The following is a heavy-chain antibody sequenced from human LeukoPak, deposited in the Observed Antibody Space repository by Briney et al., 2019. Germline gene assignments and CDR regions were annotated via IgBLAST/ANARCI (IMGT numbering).Heavy chain of an antibody. V-gene: IGHV1-2*02. Sequence: ASVKVSCKVSGYTLTELSMHWVRQAPGQGLEWMGWINPNSGGTNYAQKFQGRVTMTRDTSISTAYMELSRLRSEDTAVYYCARMGLGELGMGYWGQGTLVTVSS. CDR1: GYTLTELS. CDR3: ARMGLGELGMGY. J-gene: IGHJ4*02. CDR2: INPNSGGT. D-gene: IGHD7-27*01.